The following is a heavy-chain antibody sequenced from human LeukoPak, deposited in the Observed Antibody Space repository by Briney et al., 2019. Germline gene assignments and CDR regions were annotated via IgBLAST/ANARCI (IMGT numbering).Heavy chain of an antibody. V-gene: IGHV3-7*01. CDR1: GFTFSSYW. D-gene: IGHD3/OR15-3a*01. CDR2: IKQDGSEK. CDR3: ARGVGLGLRSYMDV. J-gene: IGHJ6*03. Sequence: PGGSLRLSCAASGFTFSSYWMSWVRQAPGKGLEWVANIKQDGSEKYYVDSVKGRFTISRDNAKNSLYLQMNSLRAEDTAVYYCARGVGLGLRSYMDVWGKGTTVTVSS.